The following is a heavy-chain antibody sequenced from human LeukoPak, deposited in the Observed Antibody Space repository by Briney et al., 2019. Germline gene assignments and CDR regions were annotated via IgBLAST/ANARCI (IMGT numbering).Heavy chain of an antibody. D-gene: IGHD2-2*01. CDR2: MNPNSGNT. J-gene: IGHJ6*02. Sequence: ASVKVSCKASGYTFTSYDINWVRQATGQGLEWMGWMNPNSGNTGYAQKFQGRVTMTRNTSISTAYMELSSLRSEDTAVYYCATVGYCSSTNCFHYYCYYGMDVWGQGTTVTVSS. V-gene: IGHV1-8*01. CDR3: ATVGYCSSTNCFHYYCYYGMDV. CDR1: GYTFTSYD.